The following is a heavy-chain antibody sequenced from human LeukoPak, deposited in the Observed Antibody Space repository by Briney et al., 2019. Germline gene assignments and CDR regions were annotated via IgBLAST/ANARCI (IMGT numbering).Heavy chain of an antibody. V-gene: IGHV4-39*01. CDR1: RGSISSGSYY. J-gene: IGHJ4*02. CDR3: ASLLAVAGNFDY. CDR2: IYYSGSN. Sequence: SETLSLTCTVSRGSISSGSYYWGWIRQPPGKGQEWIGSIYYSGSNYYNPSLKSRVTISVDTSKNQFSLKLSSVTAADTAVYYCASLLAVAGNFDYWGQGTLVTVSS. D-gene: IGHD6-19*01.